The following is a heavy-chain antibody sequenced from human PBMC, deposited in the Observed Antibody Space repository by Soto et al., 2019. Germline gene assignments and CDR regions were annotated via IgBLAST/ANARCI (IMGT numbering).Heavy chain of an antibody. CDR1: GGSISSSSYY. J-gene: IGHJ6*02. D-gene: IGHD5-18*01. CDR2: IYYSGST. CDR3: ARNGRYSYGYPSDYYYGMDV. Sequence: SETLSLTCTVSGGSISSSSYYGGWIRQPPGKGLEWIGYIYYSGSTKYNPSLKSRVTISVDTSKNQFSLKLSSVTAADTAVYYCARNGRYSYGYPSDYYYGMDVWGQGTTVTVSS. V-gene: IGHV4-39*07.